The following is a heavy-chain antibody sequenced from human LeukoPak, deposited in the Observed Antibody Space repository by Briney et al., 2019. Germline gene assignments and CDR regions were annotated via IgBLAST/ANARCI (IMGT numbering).Heavy chain of an antibody. CDR3: ARTDYGDHYYYYCYMDV. CDR2: IYYSGST. Sequence: KPSETLSLTCTVSGGSISSYYWSWIRQPPGKGLEWIGYIYYSGSTNYNPSLKSRVTISVDTSKNQFSLKLSSVTAADTAVYYCARTDYGDHYYYYCYMDVWGKGTTVTVSS. J-gene: IGHJ6*03. CDR1: GGSISSYY. V-gene: IGHV4-59*01. D-gene: IGHD4-17*01.